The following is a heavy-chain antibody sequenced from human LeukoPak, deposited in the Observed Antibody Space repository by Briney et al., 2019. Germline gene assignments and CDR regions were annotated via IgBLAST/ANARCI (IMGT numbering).Heavy chain of an antibody. V-gene: IGHV1-46*01. CDR3: ARDSTVTTFRGCVDP. Sequence: ASVKVSCKASGCTFTNYYVHWVRQAPGQGLEWMGVINPSGGSTNYAQKFQGGVTMTRDTSTSTVYMELSSLRSEDTAVYYCARDSTVTTFRGCVDPWGQGTLVTVSS. CDR1: GCTFTNYY. CDR2: INPSGGST. J-gene: IGHJ5*02. D-gene: IGHD4-17*01.